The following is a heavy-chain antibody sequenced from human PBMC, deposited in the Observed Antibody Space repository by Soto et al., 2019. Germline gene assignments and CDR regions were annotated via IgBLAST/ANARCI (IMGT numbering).Heavy chain of an antibody. J-gene: IGHJ4*02. Sequence: PGGSLRLSCAASGFTFSSYWMSWVRQAPGKGLEWVANIKQDGSEKYYVDSVKGRFTISRDNAKNSLYLQMNSLRAEDTAVYYCARDVYSSPSWEFDYWGQGTLVTVSS. CDR1: GFTFSSYW. CDR2: IKQDGSEK. D-gene: IGHD6-6*01. CDR3: ARDVYSSPSWEFDY. V-gene: IGHV3-7*01.